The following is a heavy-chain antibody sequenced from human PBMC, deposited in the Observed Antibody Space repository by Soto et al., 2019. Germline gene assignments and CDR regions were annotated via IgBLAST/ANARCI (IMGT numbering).Heavy chain of an antibody. J-gene: IGHJ4*02. CDR2: FFYTGST. CDR3: VRSRDGYNLNPIDQ. CDR1: TGSTNSFY. Sequence: QVQLQVSGPGLVKPSATLSLSCTVSTGSTNSFYWSWIRQPPGKGLEWIGYFFYTGSTNHNPSLKSRVTISLDMSSSQFSLSLSSVTAADTAMYYCVRSRDGYNLNPIDQWGQGLLVTVSS. V-gene: IGHV4-59*01. D-gene: IGHD5-12*01.